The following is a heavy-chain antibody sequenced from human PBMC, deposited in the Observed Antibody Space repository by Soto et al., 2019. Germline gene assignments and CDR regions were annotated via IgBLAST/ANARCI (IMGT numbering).Heavy chain of an antibody. Sequence: GSLRLSCAASGFTFSSFAMHWVRQAPGKGLEWAAVISYDGGTKYYADSVKGRFTISRDNSKNTLYLEMSYLRAEDTAAYYCASDWGATPLHYLGYWGQGTLVTVSS. D-gene: IGHD1-26*01. CDR2: ISYDGGTK. CDR3: ASDWGATPLHYLGY. CDR1: GFTFSSFA. J-gene: IGHJ4*02. V-gene: IGHV3-30-3*01.